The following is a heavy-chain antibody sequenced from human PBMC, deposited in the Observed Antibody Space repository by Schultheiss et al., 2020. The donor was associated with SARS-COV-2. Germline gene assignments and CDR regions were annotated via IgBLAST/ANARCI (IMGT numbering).Heavy chain of an antibody. CDR1: GYTFTSYD. V-gene: IGHV1-69*13. Sequence: SVKVSCKASGYTFTSYDINWVRQAPGQGLEWMGGIIPIFGTANYAQKFQGRVTITADESTSTAYMELSSLRSEDTAVYYCARGSTYSGYDYYYYYGMDVWGQGTTVTVSS. J-gene: IGHJ6*02. CDR2: IIPIFGTA. D-gene: IGHD5-12*01. CDR3: ARGSTYSGYDYYYYYGMDV.